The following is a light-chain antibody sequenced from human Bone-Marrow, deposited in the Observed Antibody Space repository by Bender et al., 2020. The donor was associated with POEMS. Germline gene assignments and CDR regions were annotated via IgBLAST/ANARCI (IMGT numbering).Light chain of an antibody. Sequence: QSVLTQPPSASGTPGQRVTISCSGRSSKFGSNPVNWYQQLPGAAPKLVIFNNSQRPSGVPDRFSGSNSGTSASLAISGLLSDDEADFYCATWDDSLNGWVFGGGTKLTVL. J-gene: IGLJ3*02. CDR2: NNS. CDR1: SSKFGSNP. CDR3: ATWDDSLNGWV. V-gene: IGLV1-44*01.